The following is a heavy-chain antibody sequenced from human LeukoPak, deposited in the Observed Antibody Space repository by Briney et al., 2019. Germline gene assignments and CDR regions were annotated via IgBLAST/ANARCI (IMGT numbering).Heavy chain of an antibody. Sequence: ASVKVSCKASGYTFTSYYMHWVRQAPGQGLEWMGIINPSGGSASYAQKFQGRVTMTRDMSTSTVYMELSSLRSDDTAVYYCARANGDYVEDYWGQGTLVTVSS. V-gene: IGHV1-46*01. J-gene: IGHJ4*02. D-gene: IGHD4-17*01. CDR3: ARANGDYVEDY. CDR2: INPSGGSA. CDR1: GYTFTSYY.